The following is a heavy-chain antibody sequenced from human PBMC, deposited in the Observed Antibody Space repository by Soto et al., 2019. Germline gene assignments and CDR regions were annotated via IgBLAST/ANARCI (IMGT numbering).Heavy chain of an antibody. CDR1: GGSISSYY. V-gene: IGHV4-4*07. Sequence: PSETLSLTFTVSGGSISSYYVSWIRQSAGKGLEWIGRIDTSGTTNYNRPLKSRVTMSVDASKNHFSLNLSPVTAADTAVYYCARGPRGYVYYHGMDVWGQGTTVTVS. CDR3: ARGPRGYVYYHGMDV. CDR2: IDTSGTT. D-gene: IGHD3-10*01. J-gene: IGHJ6*02.